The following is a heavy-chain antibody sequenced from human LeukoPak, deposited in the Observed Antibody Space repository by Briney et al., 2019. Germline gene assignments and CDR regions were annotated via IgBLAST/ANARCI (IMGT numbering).Heavy chain of an antibody. J-gene: IGHJ4*02. CDR3: AKDLVSDYYGSGNYFDY. D-gene: IGHD3-10*01. CDR1: GFTFSSYA. V-gene: IGHV3-23*01. Sequence: GGSLRLSCAASGFTFSSYAISWVRQAPGKGLEWVSAISGSGGSTYYADSVKGRFTISRDNSKNTLYLQMNSLRAEDTAVYYCAKDLVSDYYGSGNYFDYWGQGTLVTVSS. CDR2: ISGSGGST.